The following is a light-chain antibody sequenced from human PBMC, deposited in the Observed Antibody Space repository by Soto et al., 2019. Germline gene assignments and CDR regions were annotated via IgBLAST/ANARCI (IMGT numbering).Light chain of an antibody. CDR1: SSDVGGYEY. V-gene: IGLV2-14*01. CDR3: ASITRSSTSV. J-gene: IGLJ1*01. CDR2: DVT. Sequence: QSVLSQPASVSGSPGQSITISCTGTSSDVGGYEYVSWYQHQPDKAPKLIIYDVTNRPSGVSTRFSGSKSGNTASLTISGIQPEDEADYYCASITRSSTSVFGTGPKVTVL.